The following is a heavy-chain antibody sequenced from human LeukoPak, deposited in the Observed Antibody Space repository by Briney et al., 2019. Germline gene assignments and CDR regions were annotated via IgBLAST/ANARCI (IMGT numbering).Heavy chain of an antibody. Sequence: GGSLRLSCAASGFTFSSYSMNWVRQAPGKGLVWVSSISSSSSYIYYADSVKGRFTISRDNAKNSLYLQMNSLRAEDTAVYYCARDRGVIIPVGAFDIWGQGTMVTVSS. CDR2: ISSSSSYI. D-gene: IGHD3-3*01. J-gene: IGHJ3*02. CDR3: ARDRGVIIPVGAFDI. V-gene: IGHV3-21*01. CDR1: GFTFSSYS.